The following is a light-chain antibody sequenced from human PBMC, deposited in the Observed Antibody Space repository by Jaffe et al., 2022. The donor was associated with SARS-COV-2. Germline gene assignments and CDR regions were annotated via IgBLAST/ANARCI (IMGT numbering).Light chain of an antibody. J-gene: IGKJ2*01. CDR2: WAS. CDR1: QSVLYSSKNKNY. CDR3: QQYYTTPFT. V-gene: IGKV4-1*01. Sequence: DIVMTQSPDSLAVSLGERATINCKSSQSVLYSSKNKNYLAWYQQKPGQPPKLLIYWASTRESGVPDRFGGSGSRTDFTLTISSLQAEDVAVYYCQQYYTTPFTFGQGTKLEIK.